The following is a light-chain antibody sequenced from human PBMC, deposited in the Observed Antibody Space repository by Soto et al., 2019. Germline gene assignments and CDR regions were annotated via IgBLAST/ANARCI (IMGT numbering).Light chain of an antibody. CDR2: YAS. CDR1: ESVHRN. Sequence: EVVMTQSPATLSVSPGERVTLSWRASESVHRNLAWYQQKPGQGPSLLIYYASTRATGVPDRFTGSGSGTEFTLTISSLQSEDFGVYHCQHYSNWPPTFGPGTKVEIK. J-gene: IGKJ3*01. V-gene: IGKV3-15*01. CDR3: QHYSNWPPT.